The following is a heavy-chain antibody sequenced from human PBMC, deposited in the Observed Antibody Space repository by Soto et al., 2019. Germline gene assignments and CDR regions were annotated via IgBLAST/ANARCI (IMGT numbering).Heavy chain of an antibody. D-gene: IGHD2-15*01. CDR1: GFTLSGFD. Sequence: GGSLRLSCAASGFTLSGFDIHWVRQASGEGLEWVGRIKTKVESYATELAASVKGRFTISRDDPKNTAYLETNSLKTEDTAVYYCTRRYCSGGGCYSDFDYWGQGTLVTVS. CDR3: TRRYCSGGGCYSDFDY. CDR2: IKTKVESYAT. J-gene: IGHJ4*02. V-gene: IGHV3-73*01.